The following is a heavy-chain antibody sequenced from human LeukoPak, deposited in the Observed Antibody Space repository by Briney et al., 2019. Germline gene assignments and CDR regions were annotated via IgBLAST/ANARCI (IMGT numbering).Heavy chain of an antibody. CDR1: GFSLSTSGVG. Sequence: SGPTLVNPTQTLTLTCTFSGFSLSTSGVGVGWIGQPPGKALEWLALIYWDDDKRYSPSLKSRLTITKDTSKNQVVLTMTNMDPVDTTTYYCAHSQKQWLVFDYWGREPWSPSPQ. J-gene: IGHJ4*02. D-gene: IGHD6-19*01. CDR2: IYWDDDK. CDR3: AHSQKQWLVFDY. V-gene: IGHV2-5*02.